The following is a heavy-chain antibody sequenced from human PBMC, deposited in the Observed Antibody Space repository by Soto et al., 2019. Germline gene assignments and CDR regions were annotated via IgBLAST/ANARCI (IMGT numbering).Heavy chain of an antibody. J-gene: IGHJ3*02. CDR2: IRGGGDNT. D-gene: IGHD3-16*01. CDR3: AKDGAWGGRSFDI. CDR1: GFTFSDYS. V-gene: IGHV3-23*01. Sequence: EVQLLESGGGLVQPGGSLRLSCAASGFTFSDYSMSWVRQAPGKGLEWVSTIRGGGDNTYYADSVKGRFTISRDNSKNTLYLQMNSLRAEDTAIYFCAKDGAWGGRSFDIWGQGTMVTVSS.